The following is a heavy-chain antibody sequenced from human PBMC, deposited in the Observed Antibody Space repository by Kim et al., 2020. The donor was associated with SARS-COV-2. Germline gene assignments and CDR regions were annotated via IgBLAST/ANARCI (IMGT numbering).Heavy chain of an antibody. V-gene: IGHV3-11*05. D-gene: IGHD2-2*01. Sequence: GRLTITRDNAKNSLYLKMNSMRAEDTAVYYCARANKIVVPAHYYYYGMDVWGQGTTVTVSS. CDR3: ARANKIVVPAHYYYYGMDV. J-gene: IGHJ6*02.